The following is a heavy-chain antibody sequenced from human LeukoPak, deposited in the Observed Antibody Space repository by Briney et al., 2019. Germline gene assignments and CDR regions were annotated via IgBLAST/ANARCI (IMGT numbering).Heavy chain of an antibody. J-gene: IGHJ4*02. D-gene: IGHD3-10*01. CDR1: GYTFTSYA. V-gene: IGHV1-18*01. Sequence: ASVKVSCKASGYTFTSYAVTWVRQAPGQGLEWMGWINVANGDTNYAQKFQGRVTMTTDTSTSTAYMELRSLTSDDTAVYYCARGRFPGSGSYYNSFDYYGQGTLVTASS. CDR3: ARGRFPGSGSYYNSFDY. CDR2: INVANGDT.